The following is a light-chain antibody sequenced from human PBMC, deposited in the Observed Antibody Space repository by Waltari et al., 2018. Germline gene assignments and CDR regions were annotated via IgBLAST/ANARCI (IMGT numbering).Light chain of an antibody. V-gene: IGLV1-40*01. CDR2: NNS. CDR1: GAYFWAGFD. CDR3: QSYDSCWGVV. Sequence: QSVLTQPPSVSGAPGQRVTISCTGSGAYFWAGFDVHWYQQLPGRVPKLLISNNSKRPSGVPERFSASKSGTSASLAISGLQAEDEGDYFCQSYDSCWGVVFGGGTKLTVL. J-gene: IGLJ3*02.